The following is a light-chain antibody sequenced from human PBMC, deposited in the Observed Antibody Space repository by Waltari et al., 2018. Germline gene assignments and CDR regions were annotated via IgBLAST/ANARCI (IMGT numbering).Light chain of an antibody. J-gene: IGLJ3*02. CDR3: VLYMGSGISV. CDR1: SGSVRTSYY. CDR2: STN. Sequence: QTVVTQEPSFSVSPGGTVTLTCGLSSGSVRTSYYPSWYQQTPGQAPRTLIYSTNTRSSGVPDRFSGSILGNKAALTITGAQADDESDYYCVLYMGSGISVFGGGTKLTVL. V-gene: IGLV8-61*01.